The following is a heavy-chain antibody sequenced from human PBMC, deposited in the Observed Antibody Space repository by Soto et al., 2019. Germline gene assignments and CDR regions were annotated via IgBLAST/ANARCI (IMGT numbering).Heavy chain of an antibody. CDR3: ARDKVPVY. CDR2: ISYDGSNK. Sequence: PGGSLRLSCAASGITFSSYAMYWVRQAPGKGLEWVAVISYDGSNKYYADSVKGRFTISRDNSKNTLYLQMNSLRAEDTAVYYCARDKVPVYWGQGTLVTAPQ. CDR1: GITFSSYA. J-gene: IGHJ4*02. V-gene: IGHV3-30*04.